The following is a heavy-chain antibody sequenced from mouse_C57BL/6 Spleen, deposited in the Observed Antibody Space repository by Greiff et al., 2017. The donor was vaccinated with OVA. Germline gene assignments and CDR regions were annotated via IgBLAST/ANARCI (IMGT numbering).Heavy chain of an antibody. CDR3: ASYGYDGGTWFAY. D-gene: IGHD2-2*01. Sequence: VQLQQPGAELVKPGASVKLSCKASGYTFTSYWMHWVKQRPGRGLEWIGRIDPNSGGTKYNEKFKSKATLTVDKPSSTAYLQLSSLTSEDSAVYYCASYGYDGGTWFAYWGQGTLVTVSA. J-gene: IGHJ3*01. CDR2: IDPNSGGT. V-gene: IGHV1-72*01. CDR1: GYTFTSYW.